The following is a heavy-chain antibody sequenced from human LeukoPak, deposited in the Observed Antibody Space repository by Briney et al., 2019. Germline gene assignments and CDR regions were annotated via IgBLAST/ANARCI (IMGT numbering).Heavy chain of an antibody. CDR2: ISSSGSTI. CDR3: ARDGHYYDSSGPDY. CDR1: GFTFSSYE. D-gene: IGHD3-22*01. V-gene: IGHV3-48*03. J-gene: IGHJ4*02. Sequence: GGSLRLSCAASGFTFSSYEMNWVRQAPGKGLEWVSYISSSGSTIYYADSVKGRFTISRDNAKNSLYLQMNSLRAEDTAVYYCARDGHYYDSSGPDYWGQGTLVTVSS.